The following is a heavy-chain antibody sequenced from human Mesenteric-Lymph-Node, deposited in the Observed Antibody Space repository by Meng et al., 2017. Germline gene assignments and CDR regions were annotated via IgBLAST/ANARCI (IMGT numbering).Heavy chain of an antibody. V-gene: IGHV3-23*01. Sequence: GESLKISCAASGFTFSDYAMTWVRQAPGKGPEWVSVIGRAGGDIKYADSVLGRFTISRDNSKNTLYLQMNSLGADDTAVYYCARGPNHHVYLDYWGQGTLVTVSS. J-gene: IGHJ4*02. CDR3: ARGPNHHVYLDY. D-gene: IGHD1-14*01. CDR1: GFTFSDYA. CDR2: IGRAGGDI.